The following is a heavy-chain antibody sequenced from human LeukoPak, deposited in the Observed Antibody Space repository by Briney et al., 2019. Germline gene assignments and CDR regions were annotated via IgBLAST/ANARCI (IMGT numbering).Heavy chain of an antibody. Sequence: ASVTVSFKSSGYTFTVYYMHWVRQAPGQGLEWMGWINPNSGGTNYAQKFQGRVTMTRDTSISTAYMELSRLRSDDTAVYYCASPIGDYVWGSYRDWGQGTLVTVSS. J-gene: IGHJ4*02. V-gene: IGHV1-2*02. CDR2: INPNSGGT. CDR1: GYTFTVYY. D-gene: IGHD3-16*02. CDR3: ASPIGDYVWGSYRD.